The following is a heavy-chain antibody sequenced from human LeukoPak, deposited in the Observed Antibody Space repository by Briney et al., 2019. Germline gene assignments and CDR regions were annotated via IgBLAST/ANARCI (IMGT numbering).Heavy chain of an antibody. Sequence: SVTVSCKASGGTFISYAISWVRQAPGQGLEWMGGIIPIFGTANYAQKFQGRVTITTDESTSTAYMELSSLRSEDTAVYYCASLPQSIAAAGTDWFDLWGRGTLVTVSS. D-gene: IGHD6-13*01. J-gene: IGHJ2*01. CDR3: ASLPQSIAAAGTDWFDL. V-gene: IGHV1-69*05. CDR1: GGTFISYA. CDR2: IIPIFGTA.